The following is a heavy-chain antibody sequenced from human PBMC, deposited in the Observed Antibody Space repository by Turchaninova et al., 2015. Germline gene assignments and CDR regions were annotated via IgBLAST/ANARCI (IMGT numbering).Heavy chain of an antibody. V-gene: IGHV4-38-2*01. Sequence: QVQLQDSGPGLVKPSETLSLTCAFSGYSISSGFSWGWIRLPPGKGLEWIWIIYFSGTTYFNPSLKSRLTISVDTSKNQFSLKLSSVTAADTAVYYCARQISGGLWYFDLWGRGTLVTVSS. D-gene: IGHD2-15*01. CDR2: IYFSGTT. J-gene: IGHJ2*01. CDR3: ARQISGGLWYFDL. CDR1: GYSISSGFS.